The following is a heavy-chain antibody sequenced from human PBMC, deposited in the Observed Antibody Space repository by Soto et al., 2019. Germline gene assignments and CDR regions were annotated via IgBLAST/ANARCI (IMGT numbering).Heavy chain of an antibody. CDR2: ITWNSGKI. J-gene: IGHJ4*01. D-gene: IGHD2-15*01. V-gene: IGHV3-9*01. CDR3: VKDSYADFHRVLSTAEYFFDY. Sequence: PSLSCTASGFTFDDYAMHWVRQGPGRGLEWVSGITWNSGKIAYADSVKGRFTIARDDDNNSLYLQMNSLRPEDTALYYCVKDSYADFHRVLSTAEYFFDYWGHGTLVTVSS. CDR1: GFTFDDYA.